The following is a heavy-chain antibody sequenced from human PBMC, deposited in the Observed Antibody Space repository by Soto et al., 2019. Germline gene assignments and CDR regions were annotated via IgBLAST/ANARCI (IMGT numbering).Heavy chain of an antibody. CDR1: GFTFSSYG. CDR3: AKDAYDFWSGSLFYYYGMDV. Sequence: QVQLVESGGGVVQPGRSLRLSCAASGFTFSSYGMHWVRQAPGKGLEWVAVISYDGSNKYYADSVKGRFTISRDNSKNTLYLQINSLRAEDTAVYYCAKDAYDFWSGSLFYYYGMDVWGQGTTVTVSS. D-gene: IGHD3-3*01. V-gene: IGHV3-30*18. J-gene: IGHJ6*02. CDR2: ISYDGSNK.